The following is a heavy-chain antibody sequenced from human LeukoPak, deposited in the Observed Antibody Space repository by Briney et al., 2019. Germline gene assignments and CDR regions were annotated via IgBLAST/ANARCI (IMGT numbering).Heavy chain of an antibody. D-gene: IGHD3-22*01. CDR3: ARLGFFDSSGYYYDY. J-gene: IGHJ4*02. Sequence: SSETLSLTCTVSGGSISSSSYYWSWIRQPPGKGLEWIGEINHSGSTNYNPSLKSRVTISVDTSKNQFSLKLSSVTAADTAVYYCARLGFFDSSGYYYDYWGQGTLVTVSS. CDR2: INHSGST. V-gene: IGHV4-39*07. CDR1: GGSISSSSYY.